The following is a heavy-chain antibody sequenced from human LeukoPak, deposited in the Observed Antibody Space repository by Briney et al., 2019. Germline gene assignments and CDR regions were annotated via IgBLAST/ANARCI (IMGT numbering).Heavy chain of an antibody. V-gene: IGHV3-30*18. CDR2: ISYDGSNK. CDR3: AKAMSYYYDSSGYPWAFDI. J-gene: IGHJ3*02. D-gene: IGHD3-22*01. Sequence: PGGSLRLSCAASGFTFSSYGMHWVRQAPGKGLEWVAVISYDGSNKYYADSVKGRFTISRDNSKNTLYLQMNSLRAEDTAVYYCAKAMSYYYDSSGYPWAFDIWGQGTMVTVSS. CDR1: GFTFSSYG.